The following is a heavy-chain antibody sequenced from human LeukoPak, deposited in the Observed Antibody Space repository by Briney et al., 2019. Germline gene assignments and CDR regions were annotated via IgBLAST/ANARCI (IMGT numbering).Heavy chain of an antibody. Sequence: SETLSLTCAVYGGSFSGYYWTWVRQTPEKGLEWIGEMNPSGSTNYNPSLKSRVTISVDTSKNQFSLELSSVTAADTAVYYCARGRQDVTMIVVVMTAVSYYLDVWGKGTTVTVS. CDR1: GGSFSGYY. J-gene: IGHJ6*03. D-gene: IGHD3-22*01. V-gene: IGHV4-34*01. CDR2: MNPSGST. CDR3: ARGRQDVTMIVVVMTAVSYYLDV.